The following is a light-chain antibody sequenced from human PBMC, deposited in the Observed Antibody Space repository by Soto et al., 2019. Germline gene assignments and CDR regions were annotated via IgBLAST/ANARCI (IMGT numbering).Light chain of an antibody. CDR2: GNS. CDR3: QSYDSSLSAYVV. Sequence: QSVLTQPPSVSGAPGQRVTISCTGSSSNIGAGYDVHWYQQLPGTAPKLLIYGNSNRPSGVTDRFSGSKSGNSASLAITGLQAEDEADYYCQSYDSSLSAYVVFGGGTKVTVL. V-gene: IGLV1-40*01. J-gene: IGLJ2*01. CDR1: SSNIGAGYD.